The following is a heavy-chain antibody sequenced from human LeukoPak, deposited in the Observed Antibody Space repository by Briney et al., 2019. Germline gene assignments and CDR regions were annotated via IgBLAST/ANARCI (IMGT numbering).Heavy chain of an antibody. CDR3: AKARRGYSYGSPFDI. V-gene: IGHV3-9*03. J-gene: IGHJ3*02. Sequence: GRSLRLSCAASGFTFDDYAMHWVRQAPGKGLEWVSGISWNSGSIGYADSVKGRFTISRDNAKNSLYLQMNSLRAEDMALYYCAKARRGYSYGSPFDIWGQGTMVTVSS. CDR2: ISWNSGSI. D-gene: IGHD5-18*01. CDR1: GFTFDDYA.